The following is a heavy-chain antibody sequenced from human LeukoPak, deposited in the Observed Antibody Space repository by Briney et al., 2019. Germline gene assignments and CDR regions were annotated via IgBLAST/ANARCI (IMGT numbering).Heavy chain of an antibody. V-gene: IGHV4-4*02. D-gene: IGHD1-26*01. Sequence: SGTLSLACAVSGGSISSSNWWSWVRQPPGKGLEWIGEIYHSGSTNYNPSLKSRVTISVDKSKNQFSLKLSSVTAADTAVYYCARARTSPIFPWENWGQGTLVTVSS. CDR3: ARARTSPIFPWEN. CDR2: IYHSGST. J-gene: IGHJ4*02. CDR1: GGSISSSNW.